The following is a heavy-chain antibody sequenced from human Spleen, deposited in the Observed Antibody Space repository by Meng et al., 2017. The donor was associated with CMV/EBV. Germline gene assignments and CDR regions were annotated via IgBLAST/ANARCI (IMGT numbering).Heavy chain of an antibody. CDR1: GYTFTSYG. CDR3: ARTIFGVVTPDYDYYYGMDV. V-gene: IGHV1-18*01. D-gene: IGHD3-3*01. CDR2: ISAYNGNT. J-gene: IGHJ6*02. Sequence: ASVKVSCKASGYTFTSYGISWVRQAPGQGLEWMGWISAYNGNTNYAQKLQGRVTMTTDTSTSTAYMELRSLRSDDTAVYYCARTIFGVVTPDYDYYYGMDVWGQGTTVTVSS.